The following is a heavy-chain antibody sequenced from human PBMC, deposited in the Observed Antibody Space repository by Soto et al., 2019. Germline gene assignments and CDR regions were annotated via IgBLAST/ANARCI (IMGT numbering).Heavy chain of an antibody. V-gene: IGHV1-18*01. CDR3: ARVLWFGEISHYYYAMDV. Sequence: QVQLVQSGAEVKKPGASVKVSCKASGYTFTSYGISWVRQAPGQGLEWMGWISAYNGNTNYAQKLQGRVTMTTDTTTRTAYRDLRSLRSDDTAVYYCARVLWFGEISHYYYAMDVWGQGTTVTVSS. D-gene: IGHD3-10*01. J-gene: IGHJ6*02. CDR1: GYTFTSYG. CDR2: ISAYNGNT.